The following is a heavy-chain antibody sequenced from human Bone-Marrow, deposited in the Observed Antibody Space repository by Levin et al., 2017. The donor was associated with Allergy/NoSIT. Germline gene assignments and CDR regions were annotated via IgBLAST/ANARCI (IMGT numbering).Heavy chain of an antibody. CDR2: INPNSGGT. Sequence: ASVKVSCKASGYTFTGYYMHWVRQAPGQGLEWMGRINPNSGGTNYAQKFQGRVTMTRDTSISTAYMELSRLRSDDTAVYYCARGTSCPVNYYYYYMDVWGKGTTVTVSS. D-gene: IGHD2-2*01. CDR1: GYTFTGYY. J-gene: IGHJ6*03. V-gene: IGHV1-2*06. CDR3: ARGTSCPVNYYYYYMDV.